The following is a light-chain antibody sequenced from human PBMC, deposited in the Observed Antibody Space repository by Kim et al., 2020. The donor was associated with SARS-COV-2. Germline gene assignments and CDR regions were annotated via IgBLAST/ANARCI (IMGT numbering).Light chain of an antibody. J-gene: IGKJ1*01. V-gene: IGKV1-9*01. CDR2: AAS. CDR1: QDISNH. Sequence: GDRVTIACRASQDISNHLAWYQQKPGKAPEVLIYAASTLKPGAPSRFSGSGFGTEFTLTISSLQPEDFATYSCQQLNTFPRTFGQGTKVDIK. CDR3: QQLNTFPRT.